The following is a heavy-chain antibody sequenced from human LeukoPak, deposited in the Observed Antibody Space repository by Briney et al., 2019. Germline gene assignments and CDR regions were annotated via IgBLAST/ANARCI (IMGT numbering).Heavy chain of an antibody. J-gene: IGHJ4*02. CDR3: ARDSCDSSEGPFDY. Sequence: TGGSLRLSCAASGFTFSSYGMHWARQAPGKGLEWVAVISYDGSNKYYADSVKGRFTISRDNSKNTLYLQMNSLRAEDTAVYYCARDSCDSSEGPFDYWGQGTLVTVSS. V-gene: IGHV3-30*03. CDR1: GFTFSSYG. CDR2: ISYDGSNK. D-gene: IGHD3-22*01.